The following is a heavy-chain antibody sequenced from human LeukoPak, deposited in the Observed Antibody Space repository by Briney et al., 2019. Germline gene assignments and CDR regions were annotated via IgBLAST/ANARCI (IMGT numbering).Heavy chain of an antibody. D-gene: IGHD6-13*01. CDR1: GYTFTGYY. Sequence: GASVKVSCKASGYTFTGYYMHWVRQAPGQGREWMGWINPNSGGTNYAQKFQGRVTMTRDTSISTAYMELSRLRSDDTAVYYCARRKPAAAGTGAFDIWGQGTMVTVSS. CDR3: ARRKPAAAGTGAFDI. CDR2: INPNSGGT. V-gene: IGHV1-2*02. J-gene: IGHJ3*02.